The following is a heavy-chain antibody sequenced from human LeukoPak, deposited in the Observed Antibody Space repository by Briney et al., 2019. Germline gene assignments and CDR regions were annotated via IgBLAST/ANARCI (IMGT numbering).Heavy chain of an antibody. CDR2: ISSSGSTR. D-gene: IGHD3-22*01. J-gene: IGHJ3*02. CDR1: GGTISDSY. Sequence: GGSLRLSCAASGGTISDSYMSWIRQAPGKGLEWVSSISSSGSTRYYADPVKGRFTISRDNGKNSLYLQMNSLKVEDTATYYCATDADNSDTSGHQWGAFDIWGQGAMVTVSS. CDR3: ATDADNSDTSGHQWGAFDI. V-gene: IGHV3-11*01.